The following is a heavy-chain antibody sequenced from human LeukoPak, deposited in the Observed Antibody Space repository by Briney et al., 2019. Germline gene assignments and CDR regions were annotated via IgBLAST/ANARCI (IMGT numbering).Heavy chain of an antibody. CDR2: IYTSGST. CDR3: AASHSSSWPFDY. CDR1: GGSIGSGSYY. D-gene: IGHD6-13*01. Sequence: SQTLSLTCTVSGGSIGSGSYYWSWIRQPAGKGLEWIVRIYTSGSTNYNPSLKSRVTISVDTSKNQFSLKLTSVTAEDTAVYYCAASHSSSWPFDYWGQGTLVTVSS. V-gene: IGHV4-61*02. J-gene: IGHJ4*02.